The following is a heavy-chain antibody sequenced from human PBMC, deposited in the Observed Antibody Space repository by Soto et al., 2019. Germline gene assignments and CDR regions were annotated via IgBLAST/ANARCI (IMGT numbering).Heavy chain of an antibody. D-gene: IGHD2-21*01. CDR1: GYTFIHYY. CDR2: INPNGGST. Sequence: QVQLVQSGAEVKKPGASVKVSCKASGYTFIHYYIHWVRQAPGQGLEWMAIINPNGGSTKYAQKFRCRVTVTSDTSTTTVSMELNSLGSDDTAVYFCARSLLQGDFWGQGTLVTVSS. CDR3: ARSLLQGDF. V-gene: IGHV1-46*01. J-gene: IGHJ4*02.